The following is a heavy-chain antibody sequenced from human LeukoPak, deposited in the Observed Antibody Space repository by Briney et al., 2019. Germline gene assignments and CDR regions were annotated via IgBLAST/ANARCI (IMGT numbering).Heavy chain of an antibody. D-gene: IGHD2-2*01. J-gene: IGHJ4*02. V-gene: IGHV3-11*06. CDR2: ISASSTYT. CDR3: ARVPGDCSSTSCFDMYFDY. CDR1: GFTFSDYY. Sequence: RGSVRLSCAASGFTFSDYYLSWIRQAPGKGLEWVSYISASSTYTDYAHTLKGRVTISGDNAKNSLNLQMNSLRAEDTAVYYCARVPGDCSSTSCFDMYFDYWGQGTLVTVSS.